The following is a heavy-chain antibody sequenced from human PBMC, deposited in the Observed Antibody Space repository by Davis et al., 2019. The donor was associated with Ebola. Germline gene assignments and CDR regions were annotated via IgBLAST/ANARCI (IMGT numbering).Heavy chain of an antibody. CDR3: AGVRLWLYNNFDY. Sequence: SDTLSLTCALSGGPISSGGYSWSCIRPPPGKGLEWIWDISHSGHTYYNPSLRSRLTLSVDTSKNQFSLKLSAVTAADTAVYYCAGVRLWLYNNFDYWGQGTLVTVSS. CDR2: ISHSGHT. J-gene: IGHJ4*02. CDR1: GGPISSGGYS. V-gene: IGHV4-30-2*01. D-gene: IGHD1-1*01.